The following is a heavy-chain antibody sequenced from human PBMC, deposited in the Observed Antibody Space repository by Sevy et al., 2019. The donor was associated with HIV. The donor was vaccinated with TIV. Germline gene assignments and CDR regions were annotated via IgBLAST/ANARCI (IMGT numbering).Heavy chain of an antibody. V-gene: IGHV1-69*06. J-gene: IGHJ3*02. Sequence: ASVKVSCKASGGTFSSYAISWVRQVPGQGLEWMGGIIPIFGTANYAQKFQGRVTITADKSTSTAYMELSSLRSEDTAVYYCARGIGIAVAETEAFDIWGQGTMVTVSS. CDR2: IIPIFGTA. CDR1: GGTFSSYA. CDR3: ARGIGIAVAETEAFDI. D-gene: IGHD6-19*01.